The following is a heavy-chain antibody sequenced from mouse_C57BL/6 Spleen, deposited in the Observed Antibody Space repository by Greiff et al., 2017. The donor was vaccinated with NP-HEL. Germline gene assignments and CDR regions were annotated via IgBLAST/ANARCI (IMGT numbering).Heavy chain of an antibody. Sequence: VQLQQSGPVLVKPGASVKMSCKASGYTFTDYYMNWVKQSPGKSLEWIGVINPYNGGTSYNQKFKGKATLTVDKSSSTAYMELNSLTSEDSAVYYCARAGGSSYGDYFDYWGQGTTLTVSS. CDR1: GYTFTDYY. D-gene: IGHD1-1*01. J-gene: IGHJ2*01. CDR3: ARAGGSSYGDYFDY. V-gene: IGHV1-19*01. CDR2: INPYNGGT.